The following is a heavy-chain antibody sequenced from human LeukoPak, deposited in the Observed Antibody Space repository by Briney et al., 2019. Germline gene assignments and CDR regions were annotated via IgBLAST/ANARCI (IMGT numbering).Heavy chain of an antibody. CDR1: GFTFSSYG. D-gene: IGHD7-27*01. J-gene: IGHJ6*02. Sequence: GRSLRLSCAASGFTFSSYGMHWVRQAPGKGLEWVAVISYDGSNKYYADSVKGRFTISRDNSKNTLYLQMNSLRAEDTAVYYCAKEQGLDRESTGVGYYYYGMDVWGRGTTVTVSS. V-gene: IGHV3-30*18. CDR2: ISYDGSNK. CDR3: AKEQGLDRESTGVGYYYYGMDV.